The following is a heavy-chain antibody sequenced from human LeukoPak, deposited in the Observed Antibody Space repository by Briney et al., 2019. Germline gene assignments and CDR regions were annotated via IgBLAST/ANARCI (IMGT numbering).Heavy chain of an antibody. V-gene: IGHV4-59*01. J-gene: IGHJ4*02. CDR3: ARSGNWNDVGNFDY. D-gene: IGHD1-1*01. CDR2: IYYSGST. Sequence: PSETLSLTCTVPGGSISSYYWSWIRQPPGKGLEWIGYIYYSGSTNYNPSLKSRVTISVDTSKNQFSLKLSSVTAADTAVYYCARSGNWNDVGNFDYWGQGTLVTVSS. CDR1: GGSISSYY.